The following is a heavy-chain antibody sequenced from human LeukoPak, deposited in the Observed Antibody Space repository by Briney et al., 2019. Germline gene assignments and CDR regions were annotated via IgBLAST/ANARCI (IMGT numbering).Heavy chain of an antibody. Sequence: GASVKVSCKATGGTFSTFPVSWVRQAPGQGLEWVGGIIPIFGVTTYAQAFQDRVTITADESTGTAYIELSSLTSDDTAVYYCARVPPYCPTTSCYAPFDHWGQGTLVTVSS. CDR1: GGTFSTFP. V-gene: IGHV1-69*01. CDR3: ARVPPYCPTTSCYAPFDH. CDR2: IIPIFGVT. J-gene: IGHJ5*02. D-gene: IGHD2-2*01.